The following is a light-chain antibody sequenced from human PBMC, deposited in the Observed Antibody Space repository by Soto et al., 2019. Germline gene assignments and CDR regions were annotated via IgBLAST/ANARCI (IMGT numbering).Light chain of an antibody. J-gene: IGLJ3*02. V-gene: IGLV2-23*02. CDR1: GSDIGTYDL. CDR2: EVS. Sequence: QSVLTQPASVSGSPGQSITISCTGTGSDIGTYDLVSWYQQHPGKAPKLIIYEVSKRPSGVSNRFSGSKSGNTASLTISGLQAEDEADYNCCSHAASGTFEWVFGGGTKVTVL. CDR3: CSHAASGTFEWV.